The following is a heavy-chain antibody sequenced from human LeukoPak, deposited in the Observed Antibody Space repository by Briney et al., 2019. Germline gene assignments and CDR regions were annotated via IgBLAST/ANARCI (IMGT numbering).Heavy chain of an antibody. CDR2: INPSGGST. J-gene: IGHJ4*02. D-gene: IGHD3-22*01. V-gene: IGHV1-46*01. CDR1: GYAFTSYY. CDR3: ARVPRYYYDSSGGDY. Sequence: GASVKVSCKASGYAFTSYYMHWVRQAPGQGLEWMGIINPSGGSTSYAQKFQGRVTMTRDTSTSTVYMELSSLRSEDTAVYYCARVPRYYYDSSGGDYWGQGTLVTVSS.